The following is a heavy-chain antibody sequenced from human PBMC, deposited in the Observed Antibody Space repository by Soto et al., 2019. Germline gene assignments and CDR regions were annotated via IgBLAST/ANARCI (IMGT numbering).Heavy chain of an antibody. D-gene: IGHD2-15*01. CDR1: GGSFSGYY. Sequence: PSETLSLTCAVSGGSFSGYYWTWIRQPPGKGLDWIGEISHSGGTNYNPSLKSPVSISLDTSTNQFSLKLSSVTVADTAVYYCARDGREVGGYYYAMDVWGQGTTVTVSS. J-gene: IGHJ6*02. CDR2: ISHSGGT. CDR3: ARDGREVGGYYYAMDV. V-gene: IGHV4-34*01.